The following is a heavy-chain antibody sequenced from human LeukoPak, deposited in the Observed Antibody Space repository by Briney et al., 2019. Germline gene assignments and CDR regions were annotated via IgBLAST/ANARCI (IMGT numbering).Heavy chain of an antibody. CDR2: VSGRGGST. CDR3: AKGSFTYCGGDCYPFDY. CDR1: GFTFSNYA. J-gene: IGHJ4*02. V-gene: IGHV3-23*01. Sequence: PGGSLRLSCAASGFTFSNYAMSWVRQAPGKGLEWGSTVSGRGGSTYYADSVKGRFTSSRDNSKNTLYLQMNSLRAEDTAVYYCAKGSFTYCGGDCYPFDYWGQGTLVTVSS. D-gene: IGHD2-21*02.